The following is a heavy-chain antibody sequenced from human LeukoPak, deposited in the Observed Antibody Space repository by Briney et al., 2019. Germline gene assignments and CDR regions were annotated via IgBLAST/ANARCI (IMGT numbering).Heavy chain of an antibody. CDR3: ARGGDEDKYIVVVSAPEREKAYNWFDP. CDR1: GGSISSSSYY. J-gene: IGHJ5*02. CDR2: MYYSGNT. Sequence: SETLSLTCTVSGGSISSSSYYWGWIRQPPGKGLEWIGSMYYSGNTYYNPSLKSRVTVSVDTSKNQFSLKLSSVTAADTAVYYCARGGDEDKYIVVVSAPEREKAYNWFDPWGQGTLVTVSS. D-gene: IGHD2-2*01. V-gene: IGHV4-39*07.